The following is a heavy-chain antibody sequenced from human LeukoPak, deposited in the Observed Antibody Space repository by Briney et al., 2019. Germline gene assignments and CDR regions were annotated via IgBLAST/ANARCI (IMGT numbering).Heavy chain of an antibody. CDR2: ISAYNGNT. V-gene: IGHV1-18*01. D-gene: IGHD3-22*01. CDR1: GYTFTSYG. CDR3: ARAMGYYDSSGYPDY. Sequence: ASVKVSCKASGYTFTSYGISWVRQAPGQGLEWMGWISAYNGNTNYAQKLQGRVTMTTDTSTSTAYMELRSLRSDDTAVYYCARAMGYYDSSGYPDYWGQGTLVTVSS. J-gene: IGHJ4*02.